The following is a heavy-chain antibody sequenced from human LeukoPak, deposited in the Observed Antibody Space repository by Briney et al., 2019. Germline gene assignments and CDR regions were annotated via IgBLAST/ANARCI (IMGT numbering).Heavy chain of an antibody. CDR2: ISSSSSYI. J-gene: IGHJ4*02. Sequence: GGSLRLSCAASGFTFSNYGMNWVRQAPGKGLEWVSSISSSSSYIYYADSVKGRFTISRGNAKNSLYLQMNSLRAEDTAVYYCARFVQLEPRNDYWGQGTLVTVSS. D-gene: IGHD1-1*01. CDR1: GFTFSNYG. CDR3: ARFVQLEPRNDY. V-gene: IGHV3-21*01.